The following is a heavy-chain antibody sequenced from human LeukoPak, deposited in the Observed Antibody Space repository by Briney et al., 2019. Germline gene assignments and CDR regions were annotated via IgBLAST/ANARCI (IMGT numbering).Heavy chain of an antibody. Sequence: GGSLRLSCAASGVTFSDYWMHWVRQTPPKGLMWVSAVDLAGENTTYADSVKGRFTISRENAKDTLYLQMNSLRAEDTAVYYCASGNSHAFDIWGQGTMVTVSS. CDR2: VDLAGENT. CDR1: GVTFSDYW. CDR3: ASGNSHAFDI. V-gene: IGHV3-74*01. J-gene: IGHJ3*02.